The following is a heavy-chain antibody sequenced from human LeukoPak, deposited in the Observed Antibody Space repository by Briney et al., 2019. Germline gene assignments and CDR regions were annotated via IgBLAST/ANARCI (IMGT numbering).Heavy chain of an antibody. Sequence: ASVKVSCKASGYTSTGYYIHWVRQAPGQGLEWMGWINPNSGGTNYAQKFQGRVTMTRDTSISTAYMELSRLTSDVTAVYYCARAQTYCSGGSCYSDYWGQGSLVTVSS. CDR1: GYTSTGYY. CDR3: ARAQTYCSGGSCYSDY. CDR2: INPNSGGT. J-gene: IGHJ4*02. D-gene: IGHD2-15*01. V-gene: IGHV1-2*02.